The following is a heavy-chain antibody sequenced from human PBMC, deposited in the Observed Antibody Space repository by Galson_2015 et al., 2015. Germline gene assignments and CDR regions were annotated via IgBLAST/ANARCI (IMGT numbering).Heavy chain of an antibody. CDR1: GGSFSGYY. Sequence: ETLSLTCAVYGGSFSGYYWSWIRQPPGKGLEWIGEINHSGSTNYNPSLKSRVTISVVTSKNQFSLKLSSVTAADTAVYYCARVPLYDYIWGSYPDAFDIWGQGTMVTVSS. J-gene: IGHJ3*02. CDR3: ARVPLYDYIWGSYPDAFDI. V-gene: IGHV4-34*01. D-gene: IGHD3-16*02. CDR2: INHSGST.